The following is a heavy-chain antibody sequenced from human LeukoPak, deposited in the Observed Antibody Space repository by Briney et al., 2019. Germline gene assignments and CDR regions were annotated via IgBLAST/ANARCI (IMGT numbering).Heavy chain of an antibody. CDR3: VRDSFDSTGQYYFDY. V-gene: IGHV3-48*04. Sequence: GGSLTLTCAASGFTFGAYNMNWVRQAPGKGLEWLSFIRGSGGTIYYAASVKGRFAISRDNAKNSLYLQMNSLRAEDTAVYYCVRDSFDSTGQYYFDYWGLGTLVTVSS. J-gene: IGHJ4*02. CDR2: IRGSGGTI. D-gene: IGHD3-22*01. CDR1: GFTFGAYN.